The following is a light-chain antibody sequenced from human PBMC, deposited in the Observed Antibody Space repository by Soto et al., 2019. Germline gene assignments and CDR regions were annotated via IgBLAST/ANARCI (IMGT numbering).Light chain of an antibody. CDR3: QQYNNWPT. CDR2: GAS. J-gene: IGKJ5*01. CDR1: QSVSSY. V-gene: IGKV3-15*01. Sequence: EIVMTQSPATLSVSPGERATLSCRASQSVSSYLAWYQQKPGQAPRLLIYGASTRATDIPARFSGSGSGTEFTLTISSLQSEDFAFYCCQQYNNWPTFGQGTRLEIK.